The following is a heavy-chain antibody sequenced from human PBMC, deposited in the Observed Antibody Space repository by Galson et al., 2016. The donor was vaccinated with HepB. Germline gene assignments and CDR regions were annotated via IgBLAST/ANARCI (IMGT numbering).Heavy chain of an antibody. CDR2: INPKTGGT. D-gene: IGHD2-15*01. CDR1: GYTFTNYG. CDR3: ARGAGATRWFWFHP. Sequence: SVKVSCKASGYTFTNYGLHWVRQAPGQRLEWMGWINPKTGGTNYAQKFQGWVTMTRDTSISTAYMELNRLRSDDTALDYCARGAGATRWFWFHPWGQGTLVTVSS. J-gene: IGHJ5*02. V-gene: IGHV1-2*04.